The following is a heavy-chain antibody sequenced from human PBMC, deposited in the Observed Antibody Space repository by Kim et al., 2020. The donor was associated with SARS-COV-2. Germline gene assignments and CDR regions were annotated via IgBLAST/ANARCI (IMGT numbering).Heavy chain of an antibody. CDR1: GFTFSSYS. V-gene: IGHV3-21*01. CDR2: ISSSSSYI. CDR3: ARDRRSRFGEFLA. D-gene: IGHD3-10*01. J-gene: IGHJ4*02. Sequence: GGSLRLSCAASGFTFSSYSMNWVRQAPGKGLEWVSSISSSSSYIYYADSVKGRFTISRDNAKNSLYLQMNSLRAEDTAVYYCARDRRSRFGEFLAWGQGTLVTVSS.